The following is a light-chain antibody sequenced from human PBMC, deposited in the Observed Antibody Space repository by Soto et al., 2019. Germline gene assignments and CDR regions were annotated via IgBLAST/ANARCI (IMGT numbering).Light chain of an antibody. V-gene: IGKV3-15*01. CDR1: QSVSSY. CDR2: GAS. J-gene: IGKJ1*01. Sequence: EIVLTQSPAILSMSPGERATLSCRASQSVSSYFAWYQQKPGQAPRLLIYGASTRATGIPARFSGSGSGTEFTLTISSLQSEDFAVYYCQQYNNWPPWTFGQGTKVEIK. CDR3: QQYNNWPPWT.